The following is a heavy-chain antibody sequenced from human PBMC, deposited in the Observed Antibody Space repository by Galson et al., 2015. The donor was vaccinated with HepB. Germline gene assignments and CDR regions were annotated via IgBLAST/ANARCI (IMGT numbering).Heavy chain of an antibody. D-gene: IGHD1-1*01. V-gene: IGHV3-23*01. CDR1: GFSFSTYA. CDR3: AKIDNGMSKPSGMDV. J-gene: IGHJ6*02. CDR2: ISGSGGNT. Sequence: SLRLSCAASGFSFSTYAMRWIRQAPGKGLEWVSSISGSGGNTYYADSVKGRFTISRDNSKNTLNLQMNSLRAEDTAIYYCAKIDNGMSKPSGMDVWGQGATVTVSS.